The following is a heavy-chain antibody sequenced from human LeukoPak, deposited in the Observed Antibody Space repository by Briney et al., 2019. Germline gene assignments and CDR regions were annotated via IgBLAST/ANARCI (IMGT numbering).Heavy chain of an antibody. J-gene: IGHJ4*02. CDR2: ISSSSSTI. CDR1: GFTFSTYN. D-gene: IGHD6-6*01. CDR3: ARSTSQLVLDY. Sequence: RPGGSLRLSCAASGFTFSTYNMNWVRQAPGKGLEWVSYISSSSSTIYYTDSVKGRFTISRDNAKNSLYLQMNSLRAEDTAVYYCARSTSQLVLDYWGQGTLVTVSS. V-gene: IGHV3-48*04.